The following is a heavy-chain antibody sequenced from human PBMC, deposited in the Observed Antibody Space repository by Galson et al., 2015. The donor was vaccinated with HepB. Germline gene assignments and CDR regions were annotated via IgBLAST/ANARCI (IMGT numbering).Heavy chain of an antibody. V-gene: IGHV1-69*04. CDR3: ATGGAATDLNWFDP. Sequence: SVKVSCKASGGTFSSYAISWVRQAPGQGLEWMGRIIPILGIANYAQKFQGGVTITADKSTSTAYMELSSLRSEDTAVYYCATGGAATDLNWFDPWGQGTLVTVSS. D-gene: IGHD1-26*01. J-gene: IGHJ5*02. CDR1: GGTFSSYA. CDR2: IIPILGIA.